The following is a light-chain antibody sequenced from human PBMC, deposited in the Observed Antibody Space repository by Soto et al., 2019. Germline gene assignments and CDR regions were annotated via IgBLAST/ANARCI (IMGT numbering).Light chain of an antibody. J-gene: IGKJ4*01. CDR3: QQSYSTLT. CDR2: AAS. CDR1: QSISSY. Sequence: DIQMTQSPSTLSASVGDRVTITCRASQSISSYLNWYQQKPGKAPKLLIYAASSLQSGVPSRFSGSGSGTDFTLTISSPQPEDFATYYCQQSYSTLTFGGGTKVDIK. V-gene: IGKV1-39*01.